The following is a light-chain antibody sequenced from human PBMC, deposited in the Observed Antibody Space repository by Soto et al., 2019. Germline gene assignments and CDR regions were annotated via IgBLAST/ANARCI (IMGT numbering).Light chain of an antibody. V-gene: IGKV3-15*01. Sequence: EIVMTQSPVTLSVSPGERATLSCRASQSININLAWYQQKPGQAPRLLIYGASTRATGLPARFSGSGSGTEFTLIISSLQSEDFALYYCQQYSNWPPWTFGQGTRWIS. CDR2: GAS. J-gene: IGKJ1*01. CDR3: QQYSNWPPWT. CDR1: QSININ.